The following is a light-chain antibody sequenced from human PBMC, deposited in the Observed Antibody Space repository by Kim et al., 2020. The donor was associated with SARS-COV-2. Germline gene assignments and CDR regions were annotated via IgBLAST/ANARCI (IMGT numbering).Light chain of an antibody. CDR2: AAA. V-gene: IGKV3-20*01. CDR1: PSVRRNY. Sequence: LGAGATLSCRASPSVRRNYLAWSQQKPGPAPRLVIYAAASRATGIPDRFSGSGSGTDFAFTISRLEPEDVAVYYCQHYSDSPPWTFGQGTKVDIK. J-gene: IGKJ1*01. CDR3: QHYSDSPPWT.